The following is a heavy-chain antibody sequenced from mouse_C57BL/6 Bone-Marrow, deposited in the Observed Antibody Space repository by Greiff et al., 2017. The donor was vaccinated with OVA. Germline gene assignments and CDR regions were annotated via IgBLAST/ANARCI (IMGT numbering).Heavy chain of an antibody. CDR3: ARHGRLLRYAMDY. D-gene: IGHD2-3*01. V-gene: IGHV2-6-1*01. Sequence: VKLVESGPGLVAPSQSLSITCTVSGFSLTSYGVHWVRQPPGKGLEWLVVIWSDGSTTYNSALKSRLSISKDNSKSQVFLKMNSLQTDDTAMYYCARHGRLLRYAMDYWGQGTSVTVSS. CDR2: IWSDGST. J-gene: IGHJ4*01. CDR1: GFSLTSYG.